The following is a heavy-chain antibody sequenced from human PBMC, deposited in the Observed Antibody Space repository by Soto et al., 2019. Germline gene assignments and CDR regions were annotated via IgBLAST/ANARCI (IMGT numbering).Heavy chain of an antibody. V-gene: IGHV4-30-4*01. CDR1: GGSISSGDYY. Sequence: SETLSLTCTVSGGSISSGDYYWSWIRQPPGKGLEWIGYIYYSGSTYYNPSLKSRVTISVDTSKNQFSLKLSSVTAADTAVYYCAREGRYYDILTGYYRAPDYWGQGTLVTVSS. J-gene: IGHJ4*02. CDR3: AREGRYYDILTGYYRAPDY. CDR2: IYYSGST. D-gene: IGHD3-9*01.